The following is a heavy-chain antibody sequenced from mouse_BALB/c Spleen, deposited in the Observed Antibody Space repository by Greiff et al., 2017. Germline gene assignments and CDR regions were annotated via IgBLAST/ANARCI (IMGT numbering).Heavy chain of an antibody. J-gene: IGHJ4*01. V-gene: IGHV5-9-3*01. Sequence: EVHLVESGGGLVKPGGSLKLSCAASGFTFSSYAMSWVRQTPEKRLEWVATISSGGSYTYYPDSVKGRFTISRDNAKNTLYLQMSSLRSEDTAMYYCARQSAFMDYWGQGTSVTVSS. CDR1: GFTFSSYA. CDR3: ARQSAFMDY. CDR2: ISSGGSYT.